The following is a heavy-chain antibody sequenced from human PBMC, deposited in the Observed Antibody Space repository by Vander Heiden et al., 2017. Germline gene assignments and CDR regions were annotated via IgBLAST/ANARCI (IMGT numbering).Heavy chain of an antibody. J-gene: IGHJ4*02. D-gene: IGHD6-19*01. Sequence: QVQLVEYGGGVVQPGRSLRLSCAASGFNFGNYGIHWVRQAPGKGLEWVAVLWSDGSSQFYAESVRGRFTVSRDNPKNTAFLQMNSLRGEDTAVYYCASATVAGIDYWGQGTLVAVSS. CDR2: LWSDGSSQ. CDR1: GFNFGNYG. V-gene: IGHV3-33*01. CDR3: ASATVAGIDY.